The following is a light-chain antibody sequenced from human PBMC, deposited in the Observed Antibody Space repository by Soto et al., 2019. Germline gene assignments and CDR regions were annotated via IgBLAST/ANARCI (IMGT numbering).Light chain of an antibody. V-gene: IGKV3-15*01. Sequence: EIVLTQSPATLSVSPGDRATRSCRASHSVRSDLAWFQQKPGQAPRFLIYDASTRATGIPARFSGSGSETDFTLTISSLLSEDFAIYYCQQYNNWPLTFGGGTKVEIK. CDR2: DAS. CDR3: QQYNNWPLT. CDR1: HSVRSD. J-gene: IGKJ4*01.